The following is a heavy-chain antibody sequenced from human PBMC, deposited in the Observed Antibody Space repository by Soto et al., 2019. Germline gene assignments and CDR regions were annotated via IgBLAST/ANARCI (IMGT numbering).Heavy chain of an antibody. CDR1: GGTFSSHA. CDR3: ARAQGSSTSLEIYYYYYYGMDV. J-gene: IGHJ6*02. Sequence: QVQLVQSGAEVKKPGSSVKVSCKTSGGTFSSHAIIWVRQAPGQGLEWMGGIIPICGTANYAQKFQGRVTITADESTSTAYMELSSLGAEDTAVYYCARAQGSSTSLEIYYYYYYGMDVWGQGTTVTVSS. CDR2: IIPICGTA. V-gene: IGHV1-69*01. D-gene: IGHD2-2*01.